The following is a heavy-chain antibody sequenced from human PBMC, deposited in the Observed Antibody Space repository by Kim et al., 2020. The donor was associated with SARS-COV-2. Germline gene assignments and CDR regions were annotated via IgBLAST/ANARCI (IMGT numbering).Heavy chain of an antibody. CDR1: GYTFTGYY. Sequence: ASVKVSCKASGYTFTGYYMHWVRQAPGQGLEWMGWINPNSGGTNYAQKFQGRVTMTRDTSISTAYMELSRLRSDDTAVYYCARVDYGDYGGYFDYWGQGTLVTVSS. CDR2: INPNSGGT. D-gene: IGHD4-17*01. V-gene: IGHV1-2*02. J-gene: IGHJ4*02. CDR3: ARVDYGDYGGYFDY.